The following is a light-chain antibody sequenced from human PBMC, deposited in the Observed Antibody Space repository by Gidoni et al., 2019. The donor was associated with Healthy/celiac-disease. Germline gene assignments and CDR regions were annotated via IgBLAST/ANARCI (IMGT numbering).Light chain of an antibody. V-gene: IGKV3-20*01. CDR1: QRVSSSY. J-gene: IGKJ2*01. CDR2: GAS. CDR3: QQYCSSPPYP. Sequence: EMGLAQSLCTLSLSPGERATLSCRDSQRVSSSYLAWYQQKPGQAPSLLLYGASSRATGIPDRFRGTGSGTDFTLTISMLEPEDFAVYYCQQYCSSPPYPFGQWTKLEIK.